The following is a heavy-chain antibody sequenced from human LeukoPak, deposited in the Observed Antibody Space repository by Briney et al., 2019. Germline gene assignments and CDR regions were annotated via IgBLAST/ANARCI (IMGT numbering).Heavy chain of an antibody. D-gene: IGHD3-10*01. J-gene: IGHJ6*03. V-gene: IGHV4-34*01. CDR3: ARGYYGSGSHCCHMDV. CDR2: INHSGRT. Sequence: AETLTLTCAVYVGSFSGYYRRWVRQPPGKGLEWVGDINHSGRTNYHSSLKSRVTISVDTPKNQFSLKLSSVTAADTAVYYCARGYYGSGSHCCHMDVWGKGNTITVS. CDR1: VGSFSGYY.